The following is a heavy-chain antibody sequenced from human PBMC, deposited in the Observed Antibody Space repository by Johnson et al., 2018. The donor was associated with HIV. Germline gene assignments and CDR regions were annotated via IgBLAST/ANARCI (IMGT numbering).Heavy chain of an antibody. J-gene: IGHJ3*02. Sequence: VQLVESGGGVVRPGGSLRLSCSASGFTFDDYGMSWVRQAPGKGLEWVSGINWNGGITGYADYVKGRFTISRDNAKNSLYLQMNSLRAEDTALYYCVRGAIKYSSSWLGAFDIWGQGTMVTVSS. CDR3: VRGAIKYSSSWLGAFDI. CDR1: GFTFDDYG. V-gene: IGHV3-20*04. CDR2: INWNGGIT. D-gene: IGHD6-6*01.